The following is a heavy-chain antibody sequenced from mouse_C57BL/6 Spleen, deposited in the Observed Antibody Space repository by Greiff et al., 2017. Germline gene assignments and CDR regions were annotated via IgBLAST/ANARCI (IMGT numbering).Heavy chain of an antibody. V-gene: IGHV1-81*01. CDR3: ARRDYDYEDYFDY. CDR1: GYTFTSYG. CDR2: IYPRSGNT. D-gene: IGHD2-4*01. J-gene: IGHJ2*01. Sequence: QVPLQQSGAELARPGASVKLSCKASGYTFTSYGISWVKQRTGQGLEWIGEIYPRSGNTYYNEKCKGKATLTADKSSSTAYMELRSLTSEDSAVYFCARRDYDYEDYFDYWGQGTTLTVSS.